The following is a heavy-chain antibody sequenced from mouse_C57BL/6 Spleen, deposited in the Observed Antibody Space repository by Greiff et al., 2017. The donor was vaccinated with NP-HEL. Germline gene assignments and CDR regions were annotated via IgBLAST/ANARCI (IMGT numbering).Heavy chain of an antibody. V-gene: IGHV5-4*01. D-gene: IGHD2-3*01. CDR3: ARWDGDYAMDY. CDR1: GFTFSSYA. J-gene: IGHJ4*01. CDR2: ISDGGSYT. Sequence: EVQRVESGGGLVKPGGSLKLSCAASGFTFSSYAMSWVRQTPEKRLEWVATISDGGSYTYYPDNVKGRFTISRDNAKNNLYLQMSHLKSEDTAMYYCARWDGDYAMDYWGQGTSVTVSS.